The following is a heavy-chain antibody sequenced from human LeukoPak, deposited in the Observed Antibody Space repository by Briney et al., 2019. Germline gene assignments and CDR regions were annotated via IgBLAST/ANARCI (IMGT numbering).Heavy chain of an antibody. Sequence: GSLRLSCAASGFTVSSNYMSWVRQAPGKGLEWVSVIYSGGSTYYADSVKGRFTISRDNSKNTLYLQMNSLRAEDTAVYYCARGAEWELLLFPDYWGQGTLVTVSS. J-gene: IGHJ4*02. D-gene: IGHD1-26*01. CDR3: ARGAEWELLLFPDY. CDR1: GFTVSSNY. V-gene: IGHV3-53*05. CDR2: IYSGGST.